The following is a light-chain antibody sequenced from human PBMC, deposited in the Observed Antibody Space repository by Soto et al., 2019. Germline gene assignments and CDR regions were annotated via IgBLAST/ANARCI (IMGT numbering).Light chain of an antibody. Sequence: IQMTQSPSTLSASVGDRVTFTCRASQSSNIWLAWYQQKPGKAPKLLIYEASNLETGVPSRFSGSGSGTDFTFTISSLQPEDIATYYCQQYDNLLALTFGGGTKVEIK. CDR1: QSSNIW. V-gene: IGKV1-33*01. CDR3: QQYDNLLALT. J-gene: IGKJ4*01. CDR2: EAS.